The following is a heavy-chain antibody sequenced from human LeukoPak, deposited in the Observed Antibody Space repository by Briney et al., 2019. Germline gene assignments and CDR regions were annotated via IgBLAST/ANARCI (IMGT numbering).Heavy chain of an antibody. V-gene: IGHV3-21*01. CDR3: ARGIVGATTAGAFDI. CDR2: ISSSSSYI. Sequence: GGSLTLSCAASGFTFSSYSMNWVRQAPGKGLEWVSSISSSSSYIYYAVSVKGRFTISRDNAKNSLYLQMNSLRAEDTAVYYCARGIVGATTAGAFDIWGQGTMVTVSS. D-gene: IGHD1-26*01. CDR1: GFTFSSYS. J-gene: IGHJ3*02.